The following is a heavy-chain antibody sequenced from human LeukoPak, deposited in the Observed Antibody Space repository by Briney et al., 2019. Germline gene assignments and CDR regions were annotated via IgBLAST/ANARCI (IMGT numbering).Heavy chain of an antibody. CDR2: LYYSGSP. J-gene: IGHJ4*01. CDR1: GGSIRSYTYY. Sequence: PSETLSLTCTVSGGSIRSYTYYWGWIRQPPGKGLEWIGSLYYSGSPNYNPSLKSRVSISVDMSRNQISLRLNSVTAADTAIYYCASQYSGNFELDYWGHGTLVTVSS. CDR3: ASQYSGNFELDY. V-gene: IGHV4-39*07. D-gene: IGHD1-26*01.